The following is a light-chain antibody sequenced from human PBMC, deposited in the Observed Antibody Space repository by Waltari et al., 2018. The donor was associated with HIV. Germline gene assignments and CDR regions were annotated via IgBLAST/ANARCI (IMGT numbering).Light chain of an antibody. CDR2: DAS. CDR1: QNIGNY. V-gene: IGKV3-11*01. Sequence: EVVLTQSPSTLSLSQGERATLSCRASQNIGNYLAWYQQKPGPAPRLLIYDASTGASGIPARFSGSWSGTDFTLTISSLEPEDVAVYYYQYRSNWPPVTFGQGTRLEI. J-gene: IGKJ5*01. CDR3: QYRSNWPPVT.